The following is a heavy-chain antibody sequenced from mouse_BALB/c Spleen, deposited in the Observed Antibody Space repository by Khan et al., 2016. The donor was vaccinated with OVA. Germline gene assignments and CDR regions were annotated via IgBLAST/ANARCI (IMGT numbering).Heavy chain of an antibody. J-gene: IGHJ4*01. D-gene: IGHD2-1*01. CDR2: ISPSSGYT. Sequence: VELVESTAELARPGASVKMSCKASGYTFTTYTMHWVKQRPGQGLEWIGYISPSSGYTAYNQKFKGKTTLTADKSSTTAYMQLSSLTSEDSAVYYCARPQGIYYGSYGAMDYWGQGTSVTVSS. V-gene: IGHV1-4*02. CDR1: GYTFTTYT. CDR3: ARPQGIYYGSYGAMDY.